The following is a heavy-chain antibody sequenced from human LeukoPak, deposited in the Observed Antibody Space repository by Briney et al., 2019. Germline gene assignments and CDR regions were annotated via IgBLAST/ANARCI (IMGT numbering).Heavy chain of an antibody. Sequence: PSETLSLTCTLSSHFISRYYGLWPRQPPGKGLEWIGYIYYDGSTNYNPSLKSRVTISVDTSKNQFSLKLSSVTAADTAVYYCARVAVAENCYDSSGYFDYWGQGTLVTVSS. J-gene: IGHJ4*02. D-gene: IGHD3-22*01. CDR3: ARVAVAENCYDSSGYFDY. CDR2: IYYDGST. V-gene: IGHV4-59*01. CDR1: SHFISRYY.